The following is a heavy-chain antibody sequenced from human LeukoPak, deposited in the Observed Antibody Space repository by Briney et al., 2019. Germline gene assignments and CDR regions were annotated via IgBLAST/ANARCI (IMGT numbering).Heavy chain of an antibody. D-gene: IGHD2-2*01. CDR2: IYTSGST. J-gene: IGHJ2*01. CDR1: GGSISSGSYY. Sequence: PSQTLSLTCTVSGGSISSGSYYWSWIRQPAGKGLEWIGRIYTSGSTNYNPSLKSRVTISVDTSKNQFSLKLSSVTAADTAVYYCARDGSVVPVYFDLWGRGTLVTVSS. V-gene: IGHV4-61*02. CDR3: ARDGSVVPVYFDL.